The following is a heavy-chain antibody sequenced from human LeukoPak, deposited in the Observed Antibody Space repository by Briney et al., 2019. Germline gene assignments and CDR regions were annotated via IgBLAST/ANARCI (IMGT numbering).Heavy chain of an antibody. V-gene: IGHV4-59*01. CDR3: ARGLAARFGVVTPYYYYYMDV. CDR1: GDSISIYY. D-gene: IGHD3-3*01. J-gene: IGHJ6*03. CDR2: IYNSGST. Sequence: SETLSLTCTVSGDSISIYYWSWIRQPPGKGLEWIGYIYNSGSTNYNPSLKSRVTISVDTSKNQFSLKLSSVTAADTAVYYCARGLAARFGVVTPYYYYYMDVWGKGTTVTVSS.